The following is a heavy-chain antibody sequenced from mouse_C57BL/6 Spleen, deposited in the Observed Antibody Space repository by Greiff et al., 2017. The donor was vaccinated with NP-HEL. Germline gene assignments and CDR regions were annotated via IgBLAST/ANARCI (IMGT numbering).Heavy chain of an antibody. CDR1: GYTFPSYW. J-gene: IGHJ4*01. CDR3: ATTGTNAMDY. Sequence: VQLQQPGAELVKPGASVKMSCKASGYTFPSYWITWVKQRPGQGLEWIGDIYPGSGSTNYNEKFKSKATLTVDTSSSTAYMQLSSQTSEGSAVYYSATTGTNAMDYWGQGTTVTVSS. V-gene: IGHV1-55*01. D-gene: IGHD4-1*02. CDR2: IYPGSGST.